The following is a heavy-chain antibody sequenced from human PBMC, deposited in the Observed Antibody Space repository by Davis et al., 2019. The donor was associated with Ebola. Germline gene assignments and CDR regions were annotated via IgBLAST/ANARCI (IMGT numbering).Heavy chain of an antibody. CDR2: FYYSGST. Sequence: SETLSLTCTVSGGSISSYYWSWIRQPPGKGLEWIGYFYYSGSTNYNPSLKSRVTISVDTSKNQFSLKLSSVTAADTAVYYCAVGKSGSYFGAFDIWGQGTMVTVSS. CDR1: GGSISSYY. J-gene: IGHJ3*02. CDR3: AVGKSGSYFGAFDI. D-gene: IGHD1-26*01. V-gene: IGHV4-59*01.